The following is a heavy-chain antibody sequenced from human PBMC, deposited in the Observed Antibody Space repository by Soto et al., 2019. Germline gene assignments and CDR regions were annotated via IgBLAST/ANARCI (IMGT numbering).Heavy chain of an antibody. CDR3: ARDGCSSASCYTYIRAFDV. CDR2: ISTGRGHV. J-gene: IGHJ3*01. V-gene: IGHV3-21*02. Sequence: EVKVVESGGGLVKPGGALRLSCAASGFNFSSYSFNWVRQGPGKGLEWIASISTGRGHVFYAASVKGRFTISRDNANGSLHLQMNNLRDDDTAVYYCARDGCSSASCYTYIRAFDVWGQGTEVSVSS. CDR1: GFNFSSYS. D-gene: IGHD2-2*02.